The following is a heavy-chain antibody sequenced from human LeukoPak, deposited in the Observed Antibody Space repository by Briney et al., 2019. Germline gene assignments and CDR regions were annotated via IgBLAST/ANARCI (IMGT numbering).Heavy chain of an antibody. D-gene: IGHD3/OR15-3a*01. CDR3: ARERDYYFDY. V-gene: IGHV3-64*01. CDR1: GFTFSSYA. CDR2: ISSNGGST. Sequence: PGGSLRLSCAASGFTFSSYAMHWVRQAPGKGLEYVSAISSNGGSTYYANSVKGRFTISRDNSKNTLYLQMSSLRAEDMAVYYCARERDYYFDYWGQGTLVTVSS. J-gene: IGHJ4*02.